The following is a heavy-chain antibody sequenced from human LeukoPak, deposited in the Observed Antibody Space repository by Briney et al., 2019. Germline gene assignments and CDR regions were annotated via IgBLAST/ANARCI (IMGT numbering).Heavy chain of an antibody. CDR1: GGSFSGYY. V-gene: IGHV4-34*01. CDR2: INHSGSI. CDR3: ARARSGKWGFDY. D-gene: IGHD1-26*01. Sequence: SETLSLTCTVYGGSFSGYYWSWIRQPPGRGLEWIGEINHSGSINYNPSLKSRFTISVDTSKNQFSLKLSSVTAADTAVYYCARARSGKWGFDYWGQGTLVTVSS. J-gene: IGHJ4*02.